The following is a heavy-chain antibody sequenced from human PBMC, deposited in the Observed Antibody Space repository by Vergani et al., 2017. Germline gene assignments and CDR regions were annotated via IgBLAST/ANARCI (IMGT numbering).Heavy chain of an antibody. V-gene: IGHV3-11*04. J-gene: IGHJ4*02. CDR1: GYTFTGYY. CDR2: ISGSGHTK. D-gene: IGHD1-7*01. CDR3: ARDLLPGTLLLLAY. Sequence: QVQLVQSGAEVKKPGASVKVSCKASGYTFTGYYMTWIRQAPGKGLEWISYISGSGHTKYYADSVKGRFAISRDNAKNSLYLQMNNLRVEDTAAYYCARDLLPGTLLLLAYWGQGTLISVSS.